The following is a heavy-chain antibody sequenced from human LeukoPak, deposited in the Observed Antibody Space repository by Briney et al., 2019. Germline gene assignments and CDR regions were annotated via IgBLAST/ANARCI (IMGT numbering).Heavy chain of an antibody. CDR3: ARWQVANSYFDY. V-gene: IGHV5-51*01. J-gene: IGHJ4*02. CDR1: GYSFISYW. D-gene: IGHD5-12*01. Sequence: GESLKISCKGSGYSFISYWIGWVRQMPVKGLEWMGIIYPGESDTRYSPSFQGHVTISADKSISTAYLQWSSLKASDTAIYYCARWQVANSYFDYWGQGTLVTVSS. CDR2: IYPGESDT.